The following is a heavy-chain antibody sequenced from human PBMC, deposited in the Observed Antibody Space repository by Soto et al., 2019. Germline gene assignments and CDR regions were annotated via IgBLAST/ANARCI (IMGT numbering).Heavy chain of an antibody. CDR1: GFTFSDYN. D-gene: IGHD5-12*01. J-gene: IGHJ5*02. Sequence: PGGSLRLSCAASGFTFSDYNMSWIRQAPGKGLEWVSYISSSSSYTNYADSVKGRFTISRDNAKNSLYLQMNSPRAEDTAVYYCERVVAASGYWFDPWGQGTLVTVS. CDR3: ERVVAASGYWFDP. V-gene: IGHV3-11*06. CDR2: ISSSSSYT.